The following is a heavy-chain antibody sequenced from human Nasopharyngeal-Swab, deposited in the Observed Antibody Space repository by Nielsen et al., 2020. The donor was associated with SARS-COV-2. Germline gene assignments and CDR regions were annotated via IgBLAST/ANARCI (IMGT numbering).Heavy chain of an antibody. Sequence: GGSLRLSCAASGFTFSSYWMSWVRQAPGKGLEWVANIKQDGSEKYYVDSVKGRFTISRDNAKNSLYPQMNSLRAEDTAVYYCASRGYSSGWMGWGQQYYFDYWGQGTLVTVSS. CDR2: IKQDGSEK. V-gene: IGHV3-7*01. CDR3: ASRGYSSGWMGWGQQYYFDY. CDR1: GFTFSSYW. J-gene: IGHJ4*02. D-gene: IGHD6-19*01.